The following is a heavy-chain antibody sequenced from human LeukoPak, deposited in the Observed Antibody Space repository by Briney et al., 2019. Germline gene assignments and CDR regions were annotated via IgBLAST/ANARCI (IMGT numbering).Heavy chain of an antibody. J-gene: IGHJ4*02. CDR3: ARRGYCSRTSCYLVDY. Sequence: PGGSLRLSCAASGFTFSDYYMSWIRQAPGKGLQWVSYISSSGSTIYYADSVKGRFTISRDNAKNSLYLQMNSLRAEDTAVYYCARRGYCSRTSCYLVDYWGQGTLVTVSS. V-gene: IGHV3-11*01. CDR1: GFTFSDYY. CDR2: ISSSGSTI. D-gene: IGHD2-2*01.